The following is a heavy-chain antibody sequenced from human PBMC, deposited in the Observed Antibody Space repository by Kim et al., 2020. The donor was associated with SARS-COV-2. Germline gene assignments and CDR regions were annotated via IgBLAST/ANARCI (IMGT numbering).Heavy chain of an antibody. Sequence: SETLSLTCAVYGGSFSGYYWSWIRQPPGKGLEWIGEINHSGSTNYNPSLKSRATILVDTSNNQFSLKLRPVTAADTAVSYGGREKRYYYDSSGYPDYWGQGTLVTVSS. CDR1: GGSFSGYY. V-gene: IGHV4-34*01. CDR2: INHSGST. D-gene: IGHD3-22*01. CDR3: GREKRYYYDSSGYPDY. J-gene: IGHJ4*02.